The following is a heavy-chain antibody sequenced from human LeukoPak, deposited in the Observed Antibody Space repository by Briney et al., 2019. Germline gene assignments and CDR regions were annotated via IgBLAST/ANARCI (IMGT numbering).Heavy chain of an antibody. D-gene: IGHD6-19*01. CDR1: GFTFSSYA. Sequence: GGSLRLSCAASGFTFSSYAMSWVRQAQGKGLEWVSAISGTVGSTYYADSVKGRFTISRDNSKNTLYLQMNSLRAEDTAVYYCAKDRGSIAVAGIDYWGQGTLVTVSS. CDR2: ISGTVGST. J-gene: IGHJ4*02. CDR3: AKDRGSIAVAGIDY. V-gene: IGHV3-23*01.